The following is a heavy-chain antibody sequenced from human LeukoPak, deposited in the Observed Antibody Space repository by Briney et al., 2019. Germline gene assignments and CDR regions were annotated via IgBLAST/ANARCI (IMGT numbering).Heavy chain of an antibody. J-gene: IGHJ4*02. V-gene: IGHV4-39*02. CDR2: IYYSGST. Sequence: KPSETLSLTCTVSGGSISSSSYYWGWIRQPPGKGLEWIGSIYYSGSTYYNPSLKSRVTISVDTSKNHFSLKLNSVTAADTAVYYCARTATYYSNNYFDYWGQGTLVTVSS. D-gene: IGHD3-22*01. CDR3: ARTATYYSNNYFDY. CDR1: GGSISSSSYY.